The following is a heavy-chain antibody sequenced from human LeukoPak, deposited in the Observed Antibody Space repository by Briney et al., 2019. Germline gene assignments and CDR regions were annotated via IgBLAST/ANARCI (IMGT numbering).Heavy chain of an antibody. V-gene: IGHV4-31*03. CDR2: IYYSGST. J-gene: IGHJ4*02. Sequence: PSETMSLTCTVSGGSISSGGYYWSWIRQHPGKGLEWIGYIYYSGSTYYNPPLKSRVTISVDTSKNQFSLKLSSVTAADTAVYYCAKGYRATMVQRGVYYFDYWGQGTRVTVSS. CDR1: GGSISSGGYY. CDR3: AKGYRATMVQRGVYYFDY. D-gene: IGHD3-10*01.